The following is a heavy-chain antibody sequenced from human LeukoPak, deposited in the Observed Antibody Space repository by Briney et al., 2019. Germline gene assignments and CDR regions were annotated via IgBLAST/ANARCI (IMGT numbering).Heavy chain of an antibody. J-gene: IGHJ4*02. V-gene: IGHV4-31*03. CDR2: IYYSGST. CDR1: GGSISSGGYY. D-gene: IGHD3-10*01. CDR3: ARDTGSPTLHYFDY. Sequence: KTSEILSLTCTVSGGSISSGGYYWSWIRQHPGKGLEWIGYIYYSGSTYYNPSLKSRVTISVDTSKNQFSLKLSSVTAADTAVYYCARDTGSPTLHYFDYWGQGTLVTVSS.